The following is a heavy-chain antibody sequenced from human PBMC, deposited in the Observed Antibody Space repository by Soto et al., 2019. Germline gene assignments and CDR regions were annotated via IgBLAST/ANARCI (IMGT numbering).Heavy chain of an antibody. Sequence: EVQLVESGGGLVQPGGSLRLSCAASGFTFSDHYMDWVRQAPGKGLEWVGRIRNKANSYTTEYAVSVKGRFTISRDDSKNSLYLQMNSLKPEDTAVYYCVIAGVDTTPYYFDYWGQGTMVTVSS. D-gene: IGHD1-26*01. CDR1: GFTFSDHY. CDR2: IRNKANSYTT. V-gene: IGHV3-72*01. J-gene: IGHJ4*02. CDR3: VIAGVDTTPYYFDY.